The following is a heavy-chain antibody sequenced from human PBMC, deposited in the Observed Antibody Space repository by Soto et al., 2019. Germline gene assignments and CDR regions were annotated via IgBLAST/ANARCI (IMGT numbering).Heavy chain of an antibody. CDR2: IIPILGIA. CDR3: ASRCSGGSCYTTDY. V-gene: IGHV1-69*02. CDR1: GGTFSSYT. Sequence: GASVKVSCKASGGTFSSYTISWVRQAPGQGLEWMGRIIPILGIANYAQKFQGRVTITADKSTSTAYMELSSLRSEDTAVYYCASRCSGGSCYTTDYWGQGTLVTVSS. D-gene: IGHD2-15*01. J-gene: IGHJ4*02.